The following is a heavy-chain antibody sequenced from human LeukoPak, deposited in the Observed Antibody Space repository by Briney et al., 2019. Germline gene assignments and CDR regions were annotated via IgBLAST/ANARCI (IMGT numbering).Heavy chain of an antibody. J-gene: IGHJ4*02. CDR2: ISGSGGST. CDR1: GFTFSSYA. V-gene: IGHV3-23*01. Sequence: GGSLTLSCAASGFTFSSYAMSWVRQAPGKGLEWVSAISGSGGSTYYADSVKGRFTISRDNSKNTLYLQMNSLRAEDTAVYYCAKETYYYDSSGYYSREFDYWGQGTLVTVSS. CDR3: AKETYYYDSSGYYSREFDY. D-gene: IGHD3-22*01.